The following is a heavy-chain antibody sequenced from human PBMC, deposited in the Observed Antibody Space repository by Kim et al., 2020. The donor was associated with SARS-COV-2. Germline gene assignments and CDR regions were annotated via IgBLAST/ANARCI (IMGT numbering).Heavy chain of an antibody. D-gene: IGHD6-13*01. V-gene: IGHV3-9*01. J-gene: IGHJ5*02. CDR1: GFTFDDYA. Sequence: GGSLRLSCAASGFTFDDYAMHWVRQAPGKGLEWVSGISWNSGSRGYADSVKGRFTISRDNAKNSLYLQMNSLRAEDSALYYCAKATLGAGIAAAGETWGQGTLVTVSS. CDR2: ISWNSGSR. CDR3: AKATLGAGIAAAGET.